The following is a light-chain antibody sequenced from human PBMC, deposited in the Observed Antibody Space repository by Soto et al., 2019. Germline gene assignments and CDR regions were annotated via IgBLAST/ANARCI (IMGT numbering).Light chain of an antibody. Sequence: QSALTQPRSVSGSPGQSVTISCTGTSSDVGGYNYVSWYQQHPGKAPKLMIYDVSKRPSGVPDRFSGSKSGSTASLTISGLKAEDEADYYCCSYAGSYTFLFGGGTQLTVL. J-gene: IGLJ2*01. CDR2: DVS. CDR1: SSDVGGYNY. CDR3: CSYAGSYTFL. V-gene: IGLV2-11*01.